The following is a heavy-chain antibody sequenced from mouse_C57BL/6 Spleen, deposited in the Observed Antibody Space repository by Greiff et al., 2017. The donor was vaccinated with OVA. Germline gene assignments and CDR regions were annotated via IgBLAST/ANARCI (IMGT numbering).Heavy chain of an antibody. CDR1: GYTFTDYN. Sequence: VQLQQSGPELVKPGASVKMSCKASGYTFTDYNMHWVKQSHGKSLEWIGYINPNNGGTSYNQKFKGKATLTVNKSSSTAYMELRSLTSEDSAVYYWARDFITTVVAPYYYAMDYWGQGTSVTVSS. CDR3: ARDFITTVVAPYYYAMDY. V-gene: IGHV1-22*01. CDR2: INPNNGGT. J-gene: IGHJ4*01. D-gene: IGHD1-1*01.